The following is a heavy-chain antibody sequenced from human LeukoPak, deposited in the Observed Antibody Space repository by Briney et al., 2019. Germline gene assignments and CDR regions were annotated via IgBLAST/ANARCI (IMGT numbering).Heavy chain of an antibody. J-gene: IGHJ5*02. Sequence: SETLSLTCAVYGGSFSGYYWSWIRQPPGKGLEWIGEINHSGSTNYNPSLKSRVTISVDKSKNQFSLKLSSVTAADTAVYYCARDHGSYMKWSDPWGQGTLVTVSS. CDR2: INHSGST. V-gene: IGHV4-34*01. CDR3: ARDHGSYMKWSDP. CDR1: GGSFSGYY. D-gene: IGHD1-26*01.